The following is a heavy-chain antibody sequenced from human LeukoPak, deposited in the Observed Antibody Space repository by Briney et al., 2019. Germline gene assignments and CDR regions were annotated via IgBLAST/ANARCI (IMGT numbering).Heavy chain of an antibody. J-gene: IGHJ4*02. CDR1: GFIFTDYN. Sequence: GGSLRLSCAASGFIFTDYNMNWVRQAPGKGLEWVSYISSGSSTIYYADSVKGRFTISRDNAKNSLYLQMNSLRAEDTAVYYCARDTLPAGPIDYWGQGTLVTVSS. V-gene: IGHV3-48*01. CDR3: ARDTLPAGPIDY. CDR2: ISSGSSTI.